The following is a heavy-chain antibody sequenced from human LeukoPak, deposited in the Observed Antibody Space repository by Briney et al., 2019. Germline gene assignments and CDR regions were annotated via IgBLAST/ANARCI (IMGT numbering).Heavy chain of an antibody. D-gene: IGHD4-23*01. Sequence: SETLSLTCTVSGGSINSSDYYWGWIRQSPGRGLEGIGSIYYSGTTFYSVSLRSRVSISVDSYKNEVSLKLRSVNASDTGVYYCARHGGLPAVVEGFDPWGQGFLFSVSS. CDR3: ARHGGLPAVVEGFDP. CDR1: GGSINSSDYY. CDR2: IYYSGTT. V-gene: IGHV4-39*01. J-gene: IGHJ5*02.